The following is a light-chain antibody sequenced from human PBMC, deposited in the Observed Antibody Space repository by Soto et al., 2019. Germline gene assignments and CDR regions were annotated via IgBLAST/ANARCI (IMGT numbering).Light chain of an antibody. CDR1: SSDVGSYNL. V-gene: IGLV2-23*02. CDR2: EVS. CDR3: CSYAGSSTFV. J-gene: IGLJ2*01. Sequence: QLVLTQPASVSGSPGQSITISCTGTSSDVGSYNLVSWYQQHPGKAPKLMIYEVSKRPSGVSNRFSGSKSGNTASLTISGLQAEDEADYYCCSYAGSSTFVFGGGTKVTVL.